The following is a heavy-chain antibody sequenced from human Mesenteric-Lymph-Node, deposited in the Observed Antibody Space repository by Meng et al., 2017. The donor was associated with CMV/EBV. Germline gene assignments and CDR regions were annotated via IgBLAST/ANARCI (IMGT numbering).Heavy chain of an antibody. D-gene: IGHD3-10*01. J-gene: IGHJ1*01. CDR3: ASDFYGSGTPPHY. CDR1: GGTTSSHA. Sequence: SVKVSCKASGGTTSSHAVIWVRQAPGQGLEWMGGIIPILGIGNYAQNFQGRVTITADKATSTAYLELSSLRSEDTAVYYCASDFYGSGTPPHYWGQGTLVTVSS. CDR2: IIPILGIG. V-gene: IGHV1-69*10.